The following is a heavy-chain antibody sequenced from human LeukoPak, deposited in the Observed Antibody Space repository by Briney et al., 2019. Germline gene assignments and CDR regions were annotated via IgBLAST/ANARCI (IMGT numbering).Heavy chain of an antibody. CDR1: GGSISSYY. V-gene: IGHV4-59*13. D-gene: IGHD1-26*01. CDR3: ARVRIGETSYDASDV. CDR2: IYITGST. Sequence: PSETLSLTCTVSGGSISSYYWTWIRQPPGKGLERIGDIYITGSTNYNPYLKRRVTMSVDTSKNQFSLRLSSATAADTAVYYCARVRIGETSYDASDVWGLGTMVTVSS. J-gene: IGHJ3*01.